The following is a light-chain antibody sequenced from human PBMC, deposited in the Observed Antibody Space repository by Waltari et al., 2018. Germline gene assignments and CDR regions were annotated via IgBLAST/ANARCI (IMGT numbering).Light chain of an antibody. V-gene: IGKV3-11*01. CDR3: QQRSNWPSGT. CDR2: ESS. Sequence: EIVLTQSPATLSLSPGERATLSCRASQSVSSYLAWYQQKPGQAPRLLIYESSNRATGIPARFSGSGSGTDFTLTISSLEPEDFAVYYCQQRSNWPSGTFG. CDR1: QSVSSY. J-gene: IGKJ3*01.